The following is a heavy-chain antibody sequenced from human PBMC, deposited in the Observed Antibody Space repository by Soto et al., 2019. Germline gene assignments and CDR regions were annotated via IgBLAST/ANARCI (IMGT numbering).Heavy chain of an antibody. CDR1: GFTFSSYA. D-gene: IGHD6-19*01. CDR3: AKCAGSGWYPDY. CDR2: ISGSGANT. J-gene: IGHJ4*02. V-gene: IGHV3-23*01. Sequence: EVQLLESAGGLVQPGGSLSLSCAASGFTFSSYAMRWVRQAPGKGLEWVSAISGSGANTYYADSVKCRFTISRDNSKNTLFLQLNSLRAEDTAVYYCAKCAGSGWYPDYWGQGTLVTVSS.